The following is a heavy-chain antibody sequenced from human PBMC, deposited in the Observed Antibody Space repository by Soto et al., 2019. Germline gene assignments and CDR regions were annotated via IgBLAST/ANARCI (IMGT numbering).Heavy chain of an antibody. Sequence: GGCLRLSCAACGFNFSSYNMNWVRQAPGKGLXWGSSISSSSSYLYYADSVKGRFTISRDNAKNSLYLQMNSLRAEDTAVYYCARDSIALTTDYGSGSYYPHPTDYCGQGTLVTVSS. J-gene: IGHJ4*02. CDR2: ISSSSSYL. CDR3: ARDSIALTTDYGSGSYYPHPTDY. V-gene: IGHV3-21*01. D-gene: IGHD3-10*01. CDR1: GFNFSSYN.